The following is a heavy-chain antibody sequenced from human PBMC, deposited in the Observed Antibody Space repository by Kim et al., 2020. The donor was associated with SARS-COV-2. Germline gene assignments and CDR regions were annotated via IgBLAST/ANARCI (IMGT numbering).Heavy chain of an antibody. D-gene: IGHD6-13*01. J-gene: IGHJ4*02. V-gene: IGHV1-18*01. Sequence: NYAQKLQGRVTMTTDTSTSTAYMELRSLRSDDTAVYYCARDTSSWYFADYWGQGTLVTVSS. CDR3: ARDTSSWYFADY.